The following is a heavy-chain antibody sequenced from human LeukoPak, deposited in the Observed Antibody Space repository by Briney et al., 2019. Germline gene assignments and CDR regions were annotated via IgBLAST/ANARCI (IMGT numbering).Heavy chain of an antibody. CDR1: GYSFTSYW. V-gene: IGHV5-51*01. D-gene: IGHD6-13*01. CDR3: ARLGAAAGIDY. J-gene: IGHJ4*02. Sequence: GESLKISCKGAGYSFTSYWIAWVRQLPGKGLEWMGIIFPGDSDTRYSPSFQGQVTISADMSISTAYLQWSSLKASDTAMYYCARLGAAAGIDYWGQGTLVTVSS. CDR2: IFPGDSDT.